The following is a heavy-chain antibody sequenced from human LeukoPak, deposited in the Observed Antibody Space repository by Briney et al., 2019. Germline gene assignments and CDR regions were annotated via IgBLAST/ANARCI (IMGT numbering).Heavy chain of an antibody. CDR2: INHSGST. CDR3: ATSGSFVLGVY. D-gene: IGHD1-26*01. CDR1: GGSFSGYY. J-gene: IGHJ4*02. Sequence: SETLSLTCAVYGGSFSGYYWSWIRQPPGKGLEWIGEINHSGSTNYNPSLKSRVTISVDTSKNQFSLKLSSVTAADTAVYYCATSGSFVLGVYWGQGTLVTVSS. V-gene: IGHV4-34*01.